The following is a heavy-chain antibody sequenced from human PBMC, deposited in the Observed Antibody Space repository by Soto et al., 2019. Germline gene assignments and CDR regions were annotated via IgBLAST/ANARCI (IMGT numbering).Heavy chain of an antibody. CDR1: XXXXXXXXXX. CDR3: XXXLNTAAALDY. CDR2: IYHSGST. J-gene: IGHJ4*02. D-gene: IGHD6-13*01. V-gene: IGHV4-30-2*01. Sequence: QLQLQESGSGLVKPSQTLSLTXXXXXXXXXXXXXXXXXXRQPPGKGLEWIGYIYHSGSTYYNPSLKSRXXXXXXXXXXXXXXXXXXXXXXXXXXXXXXXXLNTAAALDYWGQGTLVTVSS.